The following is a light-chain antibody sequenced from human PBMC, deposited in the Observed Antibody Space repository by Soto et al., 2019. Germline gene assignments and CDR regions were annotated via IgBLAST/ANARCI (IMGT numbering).Light chain of an antibody. Sequence: DIQMTQSPSSLSASVGDRVTITCRASQGISNYLAWYQQKPGKVPKLLIYAASTLQSGVPSRFSVSGSGTXXXXXXXXXXXXDVATYYCQKYNSAPRTFGXGTKVEIK. J-gene: IGKJ1*01. V-gene: IGKV1-27*01. CDR3: QKYNSAPRT. CDR2: AAS. CDR1: QGISNY.